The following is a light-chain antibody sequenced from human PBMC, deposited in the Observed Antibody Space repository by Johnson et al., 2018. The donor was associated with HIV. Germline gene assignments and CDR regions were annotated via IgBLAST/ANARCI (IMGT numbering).Light chain of an antibody. J-gene: IGLJ1*01. V-gene: IGLV1-51*01. CDR3: GTWDSSLSAEV. Sequence: QSVLTQPPSVSAAPGQKVTISCSGSSSNIGNNYVSWYQQFPGTAPKLLIYDSYKRPSGIPDRFSGSKSGTSATLGITGLQTGDEADYYCGTWDSSLSAEVFGTGTKVTVL. CDR1: SSNIGNNY. CDR2: DSY.